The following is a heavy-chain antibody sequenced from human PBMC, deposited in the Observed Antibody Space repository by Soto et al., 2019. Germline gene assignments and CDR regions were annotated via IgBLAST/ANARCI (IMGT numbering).Heavy chain of an antibody. CDR3: ASQGYCSGGSCYFGVYYYYYMDV. D-gene: IGHD2-15*01. V-gene: IGHV4-39*01. CDR1: GGSISSSSYY. CDR2: IYYSGST. J-gene: IGHJ6*03. Sequence: QLQLQESGPGLVKPSETLSLTCTVSGGSISSSSYYWGWIRQPPGKGLEWIGSIYYSGSTYYNASLKSRVTISVDTSTNQFSLKLSSVTAADTAVYYCASQGYCSGGSCYFGVYYYYYMDVWGKGTTVTVSS.